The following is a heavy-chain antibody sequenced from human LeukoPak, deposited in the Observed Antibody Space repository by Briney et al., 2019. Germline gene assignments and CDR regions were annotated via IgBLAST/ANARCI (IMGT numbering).Heavy chain of an antibody. CDR2: ISSSGSTI. V-gene: IGHV3-48*03. CDR1: GFTFSSYE. Sequence: TGGSLRLSCAASGFTFSSYEMNWVRQAPGKGLEWVSYISSSGSTIYYADSVKGRFTISRDNAKNSLYLQMNGLRAEDTAVYYCAREVGATGGAFDIWGQGTMVTVSS. D-gene: IGHD1-26*01. CDR3: AREVGATGGAFDI. J-gene: IGHJ3*02.